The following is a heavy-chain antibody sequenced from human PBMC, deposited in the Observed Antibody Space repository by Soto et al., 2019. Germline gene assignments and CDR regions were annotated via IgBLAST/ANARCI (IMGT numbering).Heavy chain of an antibody. Sequence: EVQLVESGGGLGQPGGAPGPPFAGFGINFNSLLVGWGRQAPGKGVEWVAIIKDDGGDEQYLEAVRGRFTISRDNAKKSLYLAMNSLRVEDTAMYYCAGGSGWISDSWGQGTLVTVSS. D-gene: IGHD6-19*01. CDR1: GINFNSLL. J-gene: IGHJ4*02. CDR2: IKDDGGDE. V-gene: IGHV3-7*05. CDR3: AGGSGWISDS.